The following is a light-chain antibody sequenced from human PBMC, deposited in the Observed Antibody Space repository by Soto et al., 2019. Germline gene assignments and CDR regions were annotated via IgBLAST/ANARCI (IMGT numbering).Light chain of an antibody. CDR3: QQYNNWPPYT. Sequence: EAVMTQSPATLSVSPGERVSLSCRASQTIVNNLAWYQQHPGQAPRLLIYGASTRASGTPTRFSGRGSGTEFPLTISSLQSQDFAVYYCQQYNNWPPYTFGQGTKLEIK. CDR2: GAS. V-gene: IGKV3-15*01. CDR1: QTIVNN. J-gene: IGKJ2*01.